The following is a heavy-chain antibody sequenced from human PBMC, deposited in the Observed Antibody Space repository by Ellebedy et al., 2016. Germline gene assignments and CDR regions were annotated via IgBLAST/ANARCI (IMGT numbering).Heavy chain of an antibody. CDR1: GFTFSNYY. CDR3: AGTTLVPVAMGAFDV. Sequence: GGSLRLSCEASGFTFSNYYMTWIRQAPGKGLEWISYISPYNTAYQAESVKGRFTISRDNAKNSLSLEMNSLRAEDTAMYYCAGTTLVPVAMGAFDVWGRGTMVTVSS. D-gene: IGHD2-8*02. J-gene: IGHJ3*01. V-gene: IGHV3-11*01. CDR2: ISPYNTA.